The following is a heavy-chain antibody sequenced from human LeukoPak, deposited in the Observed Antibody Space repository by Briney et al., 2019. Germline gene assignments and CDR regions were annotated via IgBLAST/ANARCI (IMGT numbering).Heavy chain of an antibody. CDR3: AKLSLAGDWDY. CDR2: ISGSGGST. J-gene: IGHJ4*02. Sequence: GGSLRLSCAASGFTFSSHWMSWVRQAPGKGLEWVSAISGSGGSTYYADSVKGRFTISRDNSKNTLYLQMNSLRAEDTAVYYCAKLSLAGDWDYWGQGTLVTVSS. CDR1: GFTFSSHW. D-gene: IGHD2-21*02. V-gene: IGHV3-23*01.